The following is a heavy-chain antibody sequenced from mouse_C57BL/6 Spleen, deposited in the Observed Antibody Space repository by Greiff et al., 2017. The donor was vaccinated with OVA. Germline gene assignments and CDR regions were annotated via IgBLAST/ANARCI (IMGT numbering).Heavy chain of an antibody. CDR1: GYTFTSYW. Sequence: QVQLQQPGAELVMPGASVKLSCKASGYTFTSYWMHWVKQRPGQGLEWIGEIDPSDSYTNYNQKFKGKSTLTVDKSSSTAYMQLSSVTSGDSAVYYCARVLGRLFDYWGQGTTLTVSS. D-gene: IGHD4-1*01. J-gene: IGHJ2*01. CDR3: ARVLGRLFDY. CDR2: IDPSDSYT. V-gene: IGHV1-69*01.